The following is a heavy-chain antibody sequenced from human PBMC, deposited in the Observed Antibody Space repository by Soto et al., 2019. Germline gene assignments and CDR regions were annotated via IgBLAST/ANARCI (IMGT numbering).Heavy chain of an antibody. J-gene: IGHJ4*02. V-gene: IGHV4-34*01. CDR2: INHSGST. CDR3: ARGGKPSMVRGVSIDY. CDR1: GGSFSGYY. Sequence: QVQLQQWGAGLLKPSETLSLTCAVYGGSFSGYYWSWIRQPPGKGLEWIGEINHSGSTNYNPSLKSRVTISVDTSKNQFSLKLSSVTAADTAVHYCARGGKPSMVRGVSIDYWGQGTLVTVSS. D-gene: IGHD3-10*01.